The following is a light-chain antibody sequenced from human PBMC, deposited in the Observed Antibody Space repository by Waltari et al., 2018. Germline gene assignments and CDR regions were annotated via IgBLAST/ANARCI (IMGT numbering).Light chain of an antibody. CDR1: SSNIGASSD. Sequence: QSVLTQPPSVSGAPGQRVTISCTGSSSNIGASSDVHWYQPLPGSAPKLLTYNNNNRPSGVPDRFSGSKSGTSASLAITGLQTEDEADYYCQSYDNSLSGSGVFGTGTKVTVL. V-gene: IGLV1-40*01. CDR2: NNN. CDR3: QSYDNSLSGSGV. J-gene: IGLJ1*01.